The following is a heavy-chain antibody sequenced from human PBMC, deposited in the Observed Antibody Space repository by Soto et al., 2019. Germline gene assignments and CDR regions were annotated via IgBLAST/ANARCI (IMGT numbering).Heavy chain of an antibody. CDR3: ARTYSGSYYYYYYMDV. CDR2: IYYSGST. CDR1: GGSISSSSYY. Sequence: SETLSLTCTVSGGSISSSSYYWGWIRQPPGKGLEWIGSIYYSGSTYYNPSLKSRVTISVDTSKNQFSLKLSSVTAADTAVYYCARTYSGSYYYYYYMDVWGKGTTVTVSS. D-gene: IGHD1-26*01. V-gene: IGHV4-39*01. J-gene: IGHJ6*03.